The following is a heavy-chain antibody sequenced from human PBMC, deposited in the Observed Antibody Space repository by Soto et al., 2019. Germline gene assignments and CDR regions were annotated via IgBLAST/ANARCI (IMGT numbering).Heavy chain of an antibody. V-gene: IGHV1-8*01. CDR2: MNPNSGNT. Sequence: QVQLVQSGAEVKKPGASVKVSCKASGYTFTSYDINWVRQATGQGLEWMGWMNPNSGNTGYARKFQGRVTMTRNTPRSTAYMELRRLTSQDTAVYSRAPTKYSYYGMHVWGQGTTVTVSS. J-gene: IGHJ6*02. CDR1: GYTFTSYD. CDR3: APTKYSYYGMHV.